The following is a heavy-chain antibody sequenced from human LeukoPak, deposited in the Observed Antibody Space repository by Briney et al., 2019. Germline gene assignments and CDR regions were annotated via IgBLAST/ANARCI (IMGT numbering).Heavy chain of an antibody. CDR1: GFTVSSYW. V-gene: IGHV3-7*03. J-gene: IGHJ4*02. D-gene: IGHD7-27*01. CDR3: ASIYLTRALPVY. CDR2: IKQDGSEK. Sequence: GGSLRLSCAASGFTVSSYWMSWVRQAPGKGLEWVANIKQDGSEKYYVDSVKGRFTISRDNAKNSLYLQMNSLRAEDTAVYYCASIYLTRALPVYWGQGTLVTVSS.